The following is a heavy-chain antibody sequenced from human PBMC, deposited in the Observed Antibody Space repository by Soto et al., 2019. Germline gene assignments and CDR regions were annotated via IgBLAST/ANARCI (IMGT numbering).Heavy chain of an antibody. Sequence: SETLSLTCTVSGGSISSSSYYWGWIRQPPGKGLEWIGSIYYSGSTYYNPSLKSRVTISVDTSKNQFSLKLSSVTAADTAVYYCARPGSSSSRENAFDIWGQGTMVTVSS. CDR1: GGSISSSSYY. J-gene: IGHJ3*02. CDR3: ARPGSSSSRENAFDI. CDR2: IYYSGST. D-gene: IGHD6-13*01. V-gene: IGHV4-39*01.